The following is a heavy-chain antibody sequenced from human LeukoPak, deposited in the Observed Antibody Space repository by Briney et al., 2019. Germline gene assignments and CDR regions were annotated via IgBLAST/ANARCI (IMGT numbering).Heavy chain of an antibody. CDR3: AKIPKGGYFDS. V-gene: IGHV3-23*01. D-gene: IGHD2-2*01. Sequence: SGGSLRLSCAASGFTFSSYAMSWVRQAPGKGLEWVSHISPSGDSTYYADSVKGRFTISRDSSKNTLSLQMNSLRAEDTAVYYCAKIPKGGYFDSWGQGTLVTVSS. J-gene: IGHJ4*02. CDR2: ISPSGDST. CDR1: GFTFSSYA.